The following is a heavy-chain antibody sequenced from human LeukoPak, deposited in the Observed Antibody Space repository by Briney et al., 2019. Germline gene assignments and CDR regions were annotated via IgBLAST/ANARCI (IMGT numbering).Heavy chain of an antibody. CDR1: AGSIYSHY. CDR2: IYYKGNT. Sequence: ASETLSLTCAVSAGSIYSHYWGWIRQPPRKGLEWIGGIYYKGNTTYNPSLKSRVTISVDTSKNHLSLTLTSVVAADTAIYYCMRRDTGWNYSDYWGQGILVTVSS. D-gene: IGHD6-19*01. J-gene: IGHJ4*02. V-gene: IGHV4-59*08. CDR3: MRRDTGWNYSDY.